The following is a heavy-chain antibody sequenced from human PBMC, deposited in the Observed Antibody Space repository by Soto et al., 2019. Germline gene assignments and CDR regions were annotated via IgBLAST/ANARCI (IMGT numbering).Heavy chain of an antibody. CDR1: GGSVTSDEDY. D-gene: IGHD5-18*01. CDR3: ATESGSTYGYFDN. V-gene: IGHV4-30-4*01. CDR2: ISNSGST. Sequence: SETLSLTCTVSGGSVTSDEDYWTWIRQSPGKGLEWIGYISNSGSTGYNPSLKTRLSMSVDRSKNQFTLRLTSVTAADTAVYFCATESGSTYGYFDNWGQGTQVTVSS. J-gene: IGHJ4*02.